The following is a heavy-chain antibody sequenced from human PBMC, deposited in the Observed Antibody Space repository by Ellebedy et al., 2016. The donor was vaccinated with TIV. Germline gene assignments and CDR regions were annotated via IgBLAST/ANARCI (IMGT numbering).Heavy chain of an antibody. V-gene: IGHV1-46*01. CDR2: INPTTGNS. J-gene: IGHJ4*02. CDR3: ARGDNYYYDSSGYYYTY. D-gene: IGHD3-22*01. CDR1: GYTFTSYY. Sequence: ASVKVSCKASGYTFTSYYFYWVRQAPGQGLEWMGIINPTTGNSNYAQKFQGRVTMTRDTSTSTVYMELSSPRSEDTAVYYCARGDNYYYDSSGYYYTYWGQGTLVTVSS.